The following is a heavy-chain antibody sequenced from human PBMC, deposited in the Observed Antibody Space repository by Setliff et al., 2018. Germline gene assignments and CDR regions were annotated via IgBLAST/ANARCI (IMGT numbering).Heavy chain of an antibody. Sequence: SETLSLTCTVSGGSISNTYYYWSWIRQPAGKGLEWIGHIYTSWSTNYNPSLKSRVTISVDTSKNQFSLKLSSVTAADTAVYFCARDVGASFWTVYHAVLPMDVWGKGTTVTVSS. V-gene: IGHV4-61*09. CDR1: GGSISNTYYY. CDR2: IYTSWST. CDR3: ARDVGASFWTVYHAVLPMDV. J-gene: IGHJ6*03. D-gene: IGHD3-3*01.